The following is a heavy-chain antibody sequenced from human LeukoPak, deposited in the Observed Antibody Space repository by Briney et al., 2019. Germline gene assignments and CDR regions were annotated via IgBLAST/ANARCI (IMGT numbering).Heavy chain of an antibody. V-gene: IGHV3-74*01. CDR2: INPGGSSI. Sequence: GGSLRLSCAASGFTFSSYWMHWVRQVPGKGLVWVARINPGGSSITYADSVKGRFTNPRDNAKNTLYLQMDSLRAEDTGAYYCARSNQADDYWGQGTLVTVSS. CDR1: GFTFSSYW. CDR3: ARSNQADDY. D-gene: IGHD1-14*01. J-gene: IGHJ4*02.